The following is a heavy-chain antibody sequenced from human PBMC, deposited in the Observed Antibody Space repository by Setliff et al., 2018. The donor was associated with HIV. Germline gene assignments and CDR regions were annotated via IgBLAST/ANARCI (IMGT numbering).Heavy chain of an antibody. J-gene: IGHJ5*02. CDR3: ARHRYSSSINWFDP. V-gene: IGHV4-4*02. CDR1: GGSISSDNW. D-gene: IGHD6-13*01. CDR2: IYHSEYT. Sequence: SETLSLTCAVSGGSISSDNWWTWVRQPPGKGLEWIGEIYHSEYTNYNASLKSRVIISVDTSKNQFSLKLSSVTAADTAVYYCARHRYSSSINWFDPWGQGTLVTVSS.